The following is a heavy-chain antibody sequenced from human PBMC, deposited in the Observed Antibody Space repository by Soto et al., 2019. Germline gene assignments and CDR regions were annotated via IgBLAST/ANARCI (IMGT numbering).Heavy chain of an antibody. D-gene: IGHD1-26*01. CDR3: AKGYSGSYYGDFDY. J-gene: IGHJ4*02. CDR1: GFTFSSYA. V-gene: IGHV3-23*01. Sequence: PGGSLRLSCAASGFTFSSYAMSWVRQAPGKGLEWVSTISGSGGSTYYADSVKGRFTISRDNSKNTLYLQLNSLRAEDTAKYYCAKGYSGSYYGDFDYWGQGTMVTVSS. CDR2: ISGSGGST.